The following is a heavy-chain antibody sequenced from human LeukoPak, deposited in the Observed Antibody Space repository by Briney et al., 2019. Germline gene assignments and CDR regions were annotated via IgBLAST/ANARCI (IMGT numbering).Heavy chain of an antibody. CDR3: ARGSKIVVVSANPTVYDY. J-gene: IGHJ4*01. D-gene: IGHD2-21*01. V-gene: IGHV3-21*01. Sequence: GGSLRLSCAASGFTFGSFTMNWVRQAPGKGVEWVSSISFSSTFRHFSDSVQGRFNISRDNTKNSLYLAMNSLRAEDTAVYYCARGSKIVVVSANPTVYDYWGHGILVTVSS. CDR2: ISFSSTFR. CDR1: GFTFGSFT.